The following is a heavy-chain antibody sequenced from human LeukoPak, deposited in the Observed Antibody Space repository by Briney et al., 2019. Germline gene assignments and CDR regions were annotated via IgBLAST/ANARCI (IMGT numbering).Heavy chain of an antibody. CDR2: ISGSGGST. D-gene: IGHD1-26*01. CDR1: GFTLSSYA. CDR3: AKRPLGSSYYFDY. V-gene: IGHV3-23*01. Sequence: PGGSLRLSCAASGFTLSSYAMSWVRQGPGKGLEWVSAISGSGGSTYYADSVKGRFTISRDNSKNTLYLQMNSLRAEDTAVYYCAKRPLGSSYYFDYWGQGTLVTVSS. J-gene: IGHJ4*02.